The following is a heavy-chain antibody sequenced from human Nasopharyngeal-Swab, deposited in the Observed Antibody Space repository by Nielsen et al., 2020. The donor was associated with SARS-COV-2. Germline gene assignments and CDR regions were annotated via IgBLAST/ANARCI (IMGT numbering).Heavy chain of an antibody. CDR3: ARGCSSTTCYVSG. CDR2: ISGTSSYI. CDR1: GFTFSGSA. D-gene: IGHD2/OR15-2a*01. V-gene: IGHV3-21*01. Sequence: GESLKISCAASGFTFSGSAMHWVRQAPGKGLEWVSSISGTSSYIYYADSVKGRFTISRDNAKNSLYLQMNSLRAEDTAVYYCARGCSSTTCYVSGWGQGTLVTVSS. J-gene: IGHJ4*02.